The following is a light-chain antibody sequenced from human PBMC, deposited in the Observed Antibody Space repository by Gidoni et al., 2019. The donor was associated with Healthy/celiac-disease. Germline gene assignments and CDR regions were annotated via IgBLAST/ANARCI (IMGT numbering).Light chain of an antibody. V-gene: IGLV2-23*01. CDR2: EGS. CDR1: SSDLGRYNL. J-gene: IGLJ3*02. Sequence: QSALPQPASVSGSPGQSITISCTGTSSDLGRYNLVSWYQQHPGKAPKLMIYEGSKRPSGVSNRFSGSKSGNTASLTISGLQAEDEADYYCCSYAGSSTWVFGGGTKLTVL. CDR3: CSYAGSSTWV.